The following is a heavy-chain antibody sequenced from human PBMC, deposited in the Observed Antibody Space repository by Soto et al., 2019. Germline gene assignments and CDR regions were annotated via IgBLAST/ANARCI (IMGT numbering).Heavy chain of an antibody. V-gene: IGHV3-53*04. J-gene: IGHJ6*03. CDR2: IYSGGST. D-gene: IGHD4-17*01. CDR3: ARAPDYGDYYYYYYYMDV. CDR1: GFTVSSNY. Sequence: EVQLVESGGGLVQPGGSLRLSCAASGFTVSSNYMSWVRQAPGKGLAWVSVIYSGGSTYYADSVKGRFTISRHNSKNTLYLQMNSLRAEDTAVYYCARAPDYGDYYYYYYYMDVWGKGTTVTVSS.